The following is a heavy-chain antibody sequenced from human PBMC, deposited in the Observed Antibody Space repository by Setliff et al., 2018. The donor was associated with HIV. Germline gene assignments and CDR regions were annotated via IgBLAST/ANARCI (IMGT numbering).Heavy chain of an antibody. CDR3: VRGPQFRPH. Sequence: QTGGSLRLSCAASGFTFSSYSMNWVRQAPGKGLEWVSYISSSSSSIYHADSVKGRFTISRDNAKNTLYLQMNRLRAEDTAVYYCVRGPQFRPHWGQGTLVTVSS. CDR2: ISSSSSSI. V-gene: IGHV3-48*04. CDR1: GFTFSSYS. J-gene: IGHJ4*02.